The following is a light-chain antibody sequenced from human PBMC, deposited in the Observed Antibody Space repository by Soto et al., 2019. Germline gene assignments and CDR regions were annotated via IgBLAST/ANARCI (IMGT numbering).Light chain of an antibody. J-gene: IGLJ3*02. Sequence: QSALTQPASVSGSPGQSITISCTGTSSDVGGYNYVSWYQQHPGKAPKLLIYEVSNRPSGVFNRFSGSKSGNTASLTISGLQAEDEADYYCTSYTSSSTGVFGGGTNLTVL. CDR1: SSDVGGYNY. CDR3: TSYTSSSTGV. V-gene: IGLV2-14*01. CDR2: EVS.